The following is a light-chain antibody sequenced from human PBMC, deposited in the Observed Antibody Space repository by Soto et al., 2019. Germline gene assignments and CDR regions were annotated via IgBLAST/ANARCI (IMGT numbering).Light chain of an antibody. Sequence: EIVMTQSPLSLPVTPGEAASISCRSSQSLLHSSGYDYLHWYLQKPGQSPKLLIYLGSNRASGVPARFSGSGSGTYFTLKISRVEAEDVGFYYWMQGIQTPRTFGPGTKVDIK. V-gene: IGKV2-28*01. J-gene: IGKJ3*01. CDR2: LGS. CDR1: QSLLHSSGYDY. CDR3: MQGIQTPRT.